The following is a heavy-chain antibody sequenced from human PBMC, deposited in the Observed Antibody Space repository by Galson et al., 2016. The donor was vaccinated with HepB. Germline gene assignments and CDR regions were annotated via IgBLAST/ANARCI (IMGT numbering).Heavy chain of an antibody. V-gene: IGHV3-23*01. D-gene: IGHD3-10*01. CDR1: GFNFSTYG. CDR2: ISASGDYT. Sequence: SLRLSCAASGFNFSTYGMHWVRQAPGKGLEWVSGISASGDYTYYADSVKGRFTISRDNSKNTLHLQMDSLRTEDAAVYHCAKEQGTDEGWFGESDYWGQGTLVTVSS. J-gene: IGHJ4*02. CDR3: AKEQGTDEGWFGESDY.